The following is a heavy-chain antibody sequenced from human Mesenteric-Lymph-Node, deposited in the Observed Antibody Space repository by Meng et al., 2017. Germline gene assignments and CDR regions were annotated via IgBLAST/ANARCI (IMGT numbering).Heavy chain of an antibody. V-gene: IGHV3-23*01. D-gene: IGHD6-13*01. CDR3: AKEMGAVGTPYFDY. Sequence: EVQLLESGGGLVQLGGSLRPCGAASGCSFSNYAISWVRQAPGKGLEWVSAFGRSDGGTHYADSVKGRFTISRDSSKNTLYLQMNSLRAEDTAIYYCAKEMGAVGTPYFDYWGQGTLVTVSS. CDR1: GCSFSNYA. J-gene: IGHJ4*02. CDR2: FGRSDGGT.